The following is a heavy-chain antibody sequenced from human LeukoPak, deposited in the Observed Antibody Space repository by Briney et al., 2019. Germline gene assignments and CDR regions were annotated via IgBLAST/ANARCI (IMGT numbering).Heavy chain of an antibody. Sequence: GGSLRLSCAASGFTFSSYGMHWVRQAPGKGLEWVAFIRYDGSNKYYADSVKGRFTISRDNSKNTLYLQMNSLRAEDTAVYYCAKDSGYEDYYYYYMDVWGKGTTVTVPS. V-gene: IGHV3-30*02. CDR1: GFTFSSYG. CDR3: AKDSGYEDYYYYYMDV. J-gene: IGHJ6*03. CDR2: IRYDGSNK. D-gene: IGHD5-18*01.